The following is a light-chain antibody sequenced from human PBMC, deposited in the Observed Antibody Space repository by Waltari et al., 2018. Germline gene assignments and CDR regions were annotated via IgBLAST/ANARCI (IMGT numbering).Light chain of an antibody. V-gene: IGLV2-11*01. J-gene: IGLJ3*02. CDR1: SSDVGAYHY. CDR3: SSTAGGYTWV. CDR2: DVS. Sequence: QSALTQPRSVSGSPGQSVAISCTGTSSDVGAYHYVPWYQHHPGKAPKLMIFDVSKRPSGVPDRFSGSKSGNTASLTISGLQAEDEADYHCSSTAGGYTWVFGGGTKVTVL.